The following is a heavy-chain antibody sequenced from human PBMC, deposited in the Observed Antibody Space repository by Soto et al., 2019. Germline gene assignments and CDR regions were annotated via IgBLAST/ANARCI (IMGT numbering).Heavy chain of an antibody. CDR3: ARDSMVNGDYSDYYYYYGMDV. Sequence: PVGSLRLSCAASGFTFSSYAMHWVRQAPGKGLEWVAVISYDGSNKYYADSVKGRFTISRDNSKNTLYLQMNSLRAEDTAVYYCARDSMVNGDYSDYYYYYGMDVWGQGTTVTVS. CDR2: ISYDGSNK. V-gene: IGHV3-30-3*01. D-gene: IGHD4-17*01. J-gene: IGHJ6*02. CDR1: GFTFSSYA.